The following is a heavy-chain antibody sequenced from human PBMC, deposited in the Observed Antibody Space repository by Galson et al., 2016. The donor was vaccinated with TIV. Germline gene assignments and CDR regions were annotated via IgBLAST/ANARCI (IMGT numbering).Heavy chain of an antibody. CDR3: ARARYGDYFDY. D-gene: IGHD4-17*01. CDR2: IDPRSVAT. J-gene: IGHJ4*02. V-gene: IGHV1-2*02. Sequence: PGQGLEWMVWIDPRSVATNYAQKFQGRVTMTRDTSISTAHMELTRLTPDDTAVYYCARARYGDYFDYWGQGTLVTVSS.